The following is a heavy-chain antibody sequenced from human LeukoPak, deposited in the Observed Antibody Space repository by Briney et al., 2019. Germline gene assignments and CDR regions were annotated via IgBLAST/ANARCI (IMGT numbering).Heavy chain of an antibody. CDR1: GGSISSGSYY. CDR2: IYYSGST. V-gene: IGHV4-61*01. D-gene: IGHD2-2*01. Sequence: SETLSLTCTVSGGSISSGSYYWSWIRQPPGKGLEWIGYIYYSGSTNYNPSLKSRVTISVDTSKNQFSLKLSSVTAADTAVYYCARERGYCSSTSCQGYFDYWGQGTLVTVSS. CDR3: ARERGYCSSTSCQGYFDY. J-gene: IGHJ4*02.